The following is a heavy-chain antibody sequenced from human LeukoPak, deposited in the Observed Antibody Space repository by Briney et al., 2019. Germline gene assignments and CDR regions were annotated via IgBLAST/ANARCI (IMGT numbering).Heavy chain of an antibody. J-gene: IGHJ4*02. CDR2: MNPNSGNT. CDR1: GYTFTSYD. CDR3: ARGRFRWELEIRDFDY. Sequence: ASVKVSCKASGYTFTSYDINWVRQATGQGLEWMGWMNPNSGNTGYAQKFQGRVTMTRDTSISTAYMELSSLRSGDTAVYYCARGRFRWELEIRDFDYWGQGTLVTVSS. V-gene: IGHV1-8*01. D-gene: IGHD1-26*01.